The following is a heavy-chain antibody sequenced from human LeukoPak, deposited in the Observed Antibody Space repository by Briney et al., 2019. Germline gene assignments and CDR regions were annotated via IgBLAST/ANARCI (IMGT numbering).Heavy chain of an antibody. CDR1: GFTFSNYV. J-gene: IGHJ4*02. CDR3: AKGDDWNSGVYFDY. Sequence: GGSLRLSCAASGFTFSNYVMRWVRQAPGKGLEWVAFIRYDGSNKYYADSVKGRFTISRDNFKNTLCLQMNSLRAEDTAVYYCAKGDDWNSGVYFDYWGQGTLVTVSS. D-gene: IGHD1-7*01. V-gene: IGHV3-30*02. CDR2: IRYDGSNK.